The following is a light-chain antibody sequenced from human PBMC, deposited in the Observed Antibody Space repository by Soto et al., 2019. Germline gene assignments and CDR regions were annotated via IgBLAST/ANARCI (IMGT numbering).Light chain of an antibody. CDR2: AAS. CDR3: QKYNSAPLT. J-gene: IGKJ1*01. CDR1: QGIGNY. Sequence: DIQMTQSPSSLSASVGDRVTITCRASQGIGNYLAWYQQKPGKVPKLLIYAASTLQSGVPSRLSGSGSGTDFTLTICSLQPEDVATYYCQKYNSAPLTFGQGTKVEIK. V-gene: IGKV1-27*01.